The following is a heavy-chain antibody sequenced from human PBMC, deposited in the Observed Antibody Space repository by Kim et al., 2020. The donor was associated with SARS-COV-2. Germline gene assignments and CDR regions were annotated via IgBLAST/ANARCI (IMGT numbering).Heavy chain of an antibody. CDR2: ISSSGSTI. V-gene: IGHV3-48*03. CDR3: ARGVLDGAMIVVVTIYWYFDL. Sequence: GGSLRLSCAASGFTFSSYEMNWVRQAPGKGLEWVSYISSSGSTIYYADSVKGRFTISRDNAKNSLYLQMNSLRAEDTAVYYCARGVLDGAMIVVVTIYWYFDLWGRGTLVTVSS. J-gene: IGHJ2*01. D-gene: IGHD3-22*01. CDR1: GFTFSSYE.